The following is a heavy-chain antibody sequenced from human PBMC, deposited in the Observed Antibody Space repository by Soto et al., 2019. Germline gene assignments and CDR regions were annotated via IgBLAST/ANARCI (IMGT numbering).Heavy chain of an antibody. J-gene: IGHJ4*02. D-gene: IGHD3-22*01. CDR1: GGSINSYY. Sequence: ATLSLTCTVSGGSINSYYWGWFRQLPAKELAGIGYIYYTGSTNYYPPLKSRTTIYVDTTRNQSALNLSSITAVAAAVYYWARQGDYYQAFHYWCQETPVTVSS. CDR2: IYYTGST. CDR3: ARQGDYYQAFHY. V-gene: IGHV4-59*08.